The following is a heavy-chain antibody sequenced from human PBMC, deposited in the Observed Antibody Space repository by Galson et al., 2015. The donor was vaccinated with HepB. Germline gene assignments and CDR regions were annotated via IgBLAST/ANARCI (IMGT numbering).Heavy chain of an antibody. D-gene: IGHD6-19*01. CDR3: AGGLYSSGWYDY. CDR1: GFTFSSYS. Sequence: SLRLSCAASGFTFSSYSMNWVRQAPGKGLEWVSSISSSSSYIYYADSVKGRFTISRDNAKNSLYLQMNSLRAEDTAVYYCAGGLYSSGWYDYWGQGTLVTVSS. J-gene: IGHJ4*02. V-gene: IGHV3-21*01. CDR2: ISSSSSYI.